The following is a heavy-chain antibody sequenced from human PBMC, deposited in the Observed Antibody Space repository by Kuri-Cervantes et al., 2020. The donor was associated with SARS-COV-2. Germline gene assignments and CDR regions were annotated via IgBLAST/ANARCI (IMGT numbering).Heavy chain of an antibody. CDR1: GFTFSSYA. Sequence: GESLKISCAASGFTFSSYAMHWVRQAPGQGLEWMGWINPNSGGTNYAQKFQGRVTMTRDTSISTAYMELSRLRSDDTAVYYCASNSNYWYYGMDVWGQGTTVTVSS. J-gene: IGHJ6*02. D-gene: IGHD4-11*01. CDR2: INPNSGGT. V-gene: IGHV1-2*02. CDR3: ASNSNYWYYGMDV.